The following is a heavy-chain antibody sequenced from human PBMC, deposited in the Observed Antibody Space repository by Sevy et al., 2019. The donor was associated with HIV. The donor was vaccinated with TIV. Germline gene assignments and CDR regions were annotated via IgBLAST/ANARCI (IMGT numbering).Heavy chain of an antibody. CDR3: ARVYDFWSGYSSDYYYMDV. V-gene: IGHV1-69*13. Sequence: ASVKVSCKASGGTFSSYAISWVRQAPGQGLEWMGGIIPIFGTANYAQKFQGRVTITADESTSTAYMELSSLRSEDMAVYYCARVYDFWSGYSSDYYYMDVWGKGTTVTVSS. D-gene: IGHD3-3*01. CDR2: IIPIFGTA. J-gene: IGHJ6*03. CDR1: GGTFSSYA.